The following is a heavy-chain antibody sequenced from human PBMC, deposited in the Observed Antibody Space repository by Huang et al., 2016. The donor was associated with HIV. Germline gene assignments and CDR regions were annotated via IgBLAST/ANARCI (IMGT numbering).Heavy chain of an antibody. J-gene: IGHJ4*02. CDR2: IYYSGSP. V-gene: IGHV4-39*01. CDR3: ARRQGSGYYFYFDY. D-gene: IGHD3-22*01. CDR1: GGSIKSRNYY. Sequence: QLQLQESGPGLVKPSDTLSLNCTISGGSIKSRNYYWGWVRQAPGKGLVWIGDIYYSGSPYYNPSLRSRVSLSGDTSKNQVTLKVNAVMAADTAVYYCARRQGSGYYFYFDYWGRGIPVTVSA.